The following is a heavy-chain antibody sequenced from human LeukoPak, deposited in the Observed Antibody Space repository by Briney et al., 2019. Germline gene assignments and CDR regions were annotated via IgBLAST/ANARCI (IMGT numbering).Heavy chain of an antibody. V-gene: IGHV3-48*02. CDR3: TRAFATYDY. CDR1: GFTFSTYG. Sequence: PGGSLRLSCAASGFTFSTYGMNWVRQAPGKGLEWVSHISSTGSALYNGDSVKGRFTISRDNAKNSLYLQMNSLRDEDTALYYCTRAFATYDYWGQGTLVSVSS. CDR2: ISSTGSAL. J-gene: IGHJ4*02.